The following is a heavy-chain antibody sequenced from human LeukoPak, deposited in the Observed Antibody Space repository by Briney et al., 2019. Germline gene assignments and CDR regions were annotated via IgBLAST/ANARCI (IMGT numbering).Heavy chain of an antibody. Sequence: GASVKVSRKASGYTFTGYYMHWVRQAPGQGLEWMGIINPSGGSTSYAQKFQGRVTMTRDMSTSTVYMELSSLRSEDTAVYYCARVLGFYGDDYFDYWGQGTLVTVSS. CDR1: GYTFTGYY. J-gene: IGHJ4*02. CDR2: INPSGGST. V-gene: IGHV1-46*01. CDR3: ARVLGFYGDDYFDY. D-gene: IGHD4-17*01.